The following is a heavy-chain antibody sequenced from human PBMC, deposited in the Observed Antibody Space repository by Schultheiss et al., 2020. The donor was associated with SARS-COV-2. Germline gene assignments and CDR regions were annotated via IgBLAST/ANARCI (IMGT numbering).Heavy chain of an antibody. Sequence: GGSMRLSCAASGFTFSSYWMSWVRQAPGKGLEWVANIKQDGSEKYYVDSVKGRFTISRDNAKSTLYLQMNSLRAEDTAMYFCARDLTGRDDYWGQGTLVTVSS. CDR2: IKQDGSEK. CDR3: ARDLTGRDDY. CDR1: GFTFSSYW. D-gene: IGHD3-9*01. V-gene: IGHV3-7*01. J-gene: IGHJ4*02.